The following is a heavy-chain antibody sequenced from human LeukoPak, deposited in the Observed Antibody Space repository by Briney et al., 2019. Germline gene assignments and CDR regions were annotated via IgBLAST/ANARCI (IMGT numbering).Heavy chain of an antibody. CDR1: GFTFSSYW. V-gene: IGHV3-7*01. CDR3: AKVLYYYDSSGLDY. D-gene: IGHD3-22*01. Sequence: GGSLRLSCAASGFTFSSYWMSWVRQAPGKGLEWVANIKQDGSEKYYADSVKGRFTISGDNSKNTLYLQMNSLRAEDTAVYYCAKVLYYYDSSGLDYWGQGTLVTVSS. CDR2: IKQDGSEK. J-gene: IGHJ4*02.